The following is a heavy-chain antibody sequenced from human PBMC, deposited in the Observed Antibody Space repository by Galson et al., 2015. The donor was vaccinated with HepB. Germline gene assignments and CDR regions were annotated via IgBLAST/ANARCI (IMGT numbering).Heavy chain of an antibody. CDR3: VRESLMAMVTFDL. J-gene: IGHJ4*02. V-gene: IGHV3-33*01. CDR2: IWHDGSNQ. Sequence: SLRLSCAASGFIFSRHGIHWVRQAPGKGLECVAMIWHDGSNQLYADSVKGRFTISRDNSKNTLYLQMNSLRAEDTAVYYWVRESLMAMVTFDLWGRGTLVTVSS. CDR1: GFIFSRHG. D-gene: IGHD5-18*01.